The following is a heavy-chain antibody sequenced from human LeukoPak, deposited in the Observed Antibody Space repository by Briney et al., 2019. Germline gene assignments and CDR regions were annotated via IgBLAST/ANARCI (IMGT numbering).Heavy chain of an antibody. CDR2: MYYTGST. V-gene: IGHV4-59*01. CDR3: ARVSVVYGMDV. CDR1: GGSISSDY. Sequence: PSETLSLTCSVSGGSISSDYWSWIRQPPGEGLEWIGYMYYTGSTNYNPSFKSRVTISLATSKTQFSLKLSSVTPADTAVYYCARVSVVYGMDVWGQGTTATVSS. J-gene: IGHJ6*02.